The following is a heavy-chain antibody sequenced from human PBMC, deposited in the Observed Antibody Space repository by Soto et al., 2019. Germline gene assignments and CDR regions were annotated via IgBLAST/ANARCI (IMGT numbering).Heavy chain of an antibody. J-gene: IGHJ4*02. CDR1: GFTFSSYA. CDR3: AKGGITIFGVVIINYFDY. CDR2: ISGSGGST. D-gene: IGHD3-3*01. Sequence: LRLSCAASGFTFSSYAMSWVRQAPGKGLEWVSAISGSGGSTYYADSVKGRFTISRDNSKNTPYLQMNSLRAEDTAVYYCAKGGITIFGVVIINYFDYWGQGTRVTVSS. V-gene: IGHV3-23*01.